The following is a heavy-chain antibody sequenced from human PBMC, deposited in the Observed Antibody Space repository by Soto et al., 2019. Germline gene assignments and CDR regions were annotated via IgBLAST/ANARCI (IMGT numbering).Heavy chain of an antibody. Sequence: ASVKVSCKASGYTFTSYAMHWVRQAPGQRLEWMGWINAGNGNTKYSQKFQGRVTITRDTSASTAYMELSSLRSEDTAVYYCATVLGVIPYYFDYWGQGTLVTVSS. CDR3: ATVLGVIPYYFDY. CDR1: GYTFTSYA. J-gene: IGHJ4*02. D-gene: IGHD3-16*02. V-gene: IGHV1-3*01. CDR2: INAGNGNT.